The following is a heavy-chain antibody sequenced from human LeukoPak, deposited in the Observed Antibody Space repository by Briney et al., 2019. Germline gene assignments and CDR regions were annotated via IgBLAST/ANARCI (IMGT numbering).Heavy chain of an antibody. CDR3: ADCSSTSCSLNFDY. Sequence: VKVSCKASGYTFTGYYMHWVRQAPGQGLEWMGWINPNSGGTNYAQKFQGRVTMTRDTSISTAYMELSRLRSDDTAVYYCADCSSTSCSLNFDYWGQGTLVTVSS. J-gene: IGHJ4*02. V-gene: IGHV1-2*02. D-gene: IGHD2-2*01. CDR1: GYTFTGYY. CDR2: INPNSGGT.